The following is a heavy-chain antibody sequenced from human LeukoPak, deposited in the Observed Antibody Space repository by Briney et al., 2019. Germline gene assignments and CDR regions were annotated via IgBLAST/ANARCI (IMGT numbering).Heavy chain of an antibody. Sequence: ASVKVSCKASGGTFSSYAISWVRQAPGQGLEWMGGIIPIFGTANYAQKFQGRVTITADKSTSTAYMELSSLRSEDTAVYYCARYCSSTSCYTFKDYWGQGTLVTVSS. CDR2: IIPIFGTA. D-gene: IGHD2-2*02. CDR3: ARYCSSTSCYTFKDY. V-gene: IGHV1-69*06. J-gene: IGHJ4*02. CDR1: GGTFSSYA.